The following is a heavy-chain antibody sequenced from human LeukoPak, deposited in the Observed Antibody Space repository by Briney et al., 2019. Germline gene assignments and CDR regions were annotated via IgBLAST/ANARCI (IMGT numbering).Heavy chain of an antibody. D-gene: IGHD3-22*01. CDR3: AREVDDSSGYYYRRIPYYYMDV. J-gene: IGHJ6*03. Sequence: SETLSLTCAVYGGSFSGYYWGWIRQPPGKGLEWIGEINHSGSTNYNPSLKSRVTISVDTSKNQFSLKLSSVTAADTAVYYCAREVDDSSGYYYRRIPYYYMDVWGKGTTVTVSS. CDR1: GGSFSGYY. V-gene: IGHV4-34*01. CDR2: INHSGST.